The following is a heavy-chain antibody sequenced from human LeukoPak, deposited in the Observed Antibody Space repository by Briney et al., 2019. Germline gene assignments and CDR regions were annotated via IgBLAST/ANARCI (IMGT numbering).Heavy chain of an antibody. V-gene: IGHV3-21*01. J-gene: IGHJ1*01. CDR1: GFTFSDYS. D-gene: IGHD3-3*01. CDR2: ISSSSSYI. CDR3: ARGYDFWSGYSPAEHFQH. Sequence: GRSLRLSCAASGFTFSDYSMNWVRQAPGKGLEWVSSISSSSSYIYYADSVKGRFTISRDNAKNSLYLQMNSLRAEDTAVYYCARGYDFWSGYSPAEHFQHWGQGTLVTVSS.